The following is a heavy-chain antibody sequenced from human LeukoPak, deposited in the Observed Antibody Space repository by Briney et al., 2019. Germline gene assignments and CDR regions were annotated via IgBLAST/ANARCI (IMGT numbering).Heavy chain of an antibody. J-gene: IGHJ3*02. Sequence: PSETLSLTCTVSGGSISSYYWSWIRQPPGKGLEWIGYIYYSGSTNYNPSLKSRVTISVDTSKNQFSLKLSSVTAADTAVYYCASYYYDSSGYSRGGFDIWGQGTMVTVSS. CDR1: GGSISSYY. D-gene: IGHD3-22*01. V-gene: IGHV4-59*08. CDR2: IYYSGST. CDR3: ASYYYDSSGYSRGGFDI.